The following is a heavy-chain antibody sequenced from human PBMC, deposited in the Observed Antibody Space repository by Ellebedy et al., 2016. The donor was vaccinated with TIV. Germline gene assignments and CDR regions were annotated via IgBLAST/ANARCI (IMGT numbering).Heavy chain of an antibody. D-gene: IGHD6-19*01. CDR3: ATIAVARDYYYYGMDV. CDR2: ISAYNGNT. CDR1: GYTFTSYG. J-gene: IGHJ6*02. V-gene: IGHV1-18*01. Sequence: ASVKVSCKASGYTFTSYGISWVRQAPGQGLEWMGWISAYNGNTNYAQKFQGRVTMTGDTSISTAYMELSRLRSDDTAVYYCATIAVARDYYYYGMDVWGQGTTVTVSS.